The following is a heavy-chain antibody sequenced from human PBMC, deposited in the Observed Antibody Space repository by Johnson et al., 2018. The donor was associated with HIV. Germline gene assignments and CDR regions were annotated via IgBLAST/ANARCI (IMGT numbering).Heavy chain of an antibody. CDR2: IKQYGSET. CDR1: GFTFSSYW. CDR3: AREKWELRGDAFDI. J-gene: IGHJ3*02. V-gene: IGHV3-7*03. D-gene: IGHD1-26*01. Sequence: VQLVESGGGLVQPGGSLRLSCAGSGFTFSSYWMSWVRQAPGNGLEWVANIKQYGSETDYVDSVKVRLTISRDNAKNSLYLQMKSLRAEYTAVYYCAREKWELRGDAFDIWGQGTMVTVSS.